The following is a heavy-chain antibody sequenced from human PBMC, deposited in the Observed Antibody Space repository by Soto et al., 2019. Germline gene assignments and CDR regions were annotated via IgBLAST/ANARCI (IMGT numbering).Heavy chain of an antibody. V-gene: IGHV4-39*01. CDR3: ARILTVTTKGVGYYFDY. J-gene: IGHJ4*02. Sequence: ASENLSLPFTVSGGSTSTSNYYWGRIRQPPGKGLEWIGSIYYSGSTYYNPSLKSRVTISVDTSKNQFSLKLSSVTAADTAVYYCARILTVTTKGVGYYFDYWGQGTLVTVSS. D-gene: IGHD4-17*01. CDR2: IYYSGST. CDR1: GGSTSTSNYY.